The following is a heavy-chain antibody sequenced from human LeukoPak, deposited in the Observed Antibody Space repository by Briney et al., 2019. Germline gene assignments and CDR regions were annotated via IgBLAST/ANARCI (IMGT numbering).Heavy chain of an antibody. V-gene: IGHV4-39*07. J-gene: IGHJ4*02. D-gene: IGHD6-19*01. CDR3: ARDGDSSGWTRSDY. Sequence: ASETLSLTCTVSGGSISSSSYYWGWIRQPPGKGLEWIGSIYYSGSTYYNPSLKSRVTISVDTSKNQFSLKLSSVTAADTAVYYCARDGDSSGWTRSDYWGQGTLVTVSS. CDR2: IYYSGST. CDR1: GGSISSSSYY.